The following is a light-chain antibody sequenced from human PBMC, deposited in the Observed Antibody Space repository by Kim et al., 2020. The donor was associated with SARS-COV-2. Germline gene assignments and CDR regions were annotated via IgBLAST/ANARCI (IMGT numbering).Light chain of an antibody. CDR1: NIGSKS. J-gene: IGLJ3*02. Sequence: VSVAPGKTARITCGGNNIGSKSVNWYQQEPGQAPVLVIYYDSDRPSGIPERFSGSNSGNTATLTISRVEAGDEADYYCQVWDSSRVFGGGTQLTVL. CDR2: YDS. CDR3: QVWDSSRV. V-gene: IGLV3-21*04.